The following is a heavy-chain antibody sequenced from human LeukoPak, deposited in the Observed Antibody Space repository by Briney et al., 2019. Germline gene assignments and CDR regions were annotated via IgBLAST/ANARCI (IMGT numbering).Heavy chain of an antibody. D-gene: IGHD3-10*01. CDR1: GFTFSSYD. J-gene: IGHJ4*02. Sequence: GGSLRLSCAASGFTFSSYDMHWVRQAAGTGLERVSAIGTAGDTYYPGSVRGRFTISRENAKNSLYLQMNSLRAGDTAVYYCARGSGQNFDYWGQGTLVTVSS. CDR2: IGTAGDT. V-gene: IGHV3-13*04. CDR3: ARGSGQNFDY.